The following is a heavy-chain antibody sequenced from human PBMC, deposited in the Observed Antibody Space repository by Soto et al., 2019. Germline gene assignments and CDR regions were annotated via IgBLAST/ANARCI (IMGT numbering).Heavy chain of an antibody. D-gene: IGHD3-22*01. CDR1: GCTFSSYA. Sequence: SVKVSCKASGCTFSSYAISSVRQAPGQGLEWMGGIIPIFGTANYAQKFQGRVTITADESTSTAYMELSSLRSEDTAVYYCARDPGAHDSSGYYASYWGQGTLVTVSS. CDR3: ARDPGAHDSSGYYASY. J-gene: IGHJ4*02. V-gene: IGHV1-69*13. CDR2: IIPIFGTA.